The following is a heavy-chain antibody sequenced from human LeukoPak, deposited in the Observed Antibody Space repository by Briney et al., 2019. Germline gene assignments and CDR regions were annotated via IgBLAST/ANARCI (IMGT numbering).Heavy chain of an antibody. CDR1: GGTFSSYA. CDR2: IIPILGIA. CDR3: ARVPFEGYCSSTSCFPDY. D-gene: IGHD2-2*01. J-gene: IGHJ4*02. V-gene: IGHV1-69*04. Sequence: GASVKVSCKASGGTFSSYAISWVRQAPGQGLEWMGRIIPILGIANYAQKFQGRVTITADKSTSTAYMELSSLRSEDTAVYYCARVPFEGYCSSTSCFPDYWGQGTLVIVSS.